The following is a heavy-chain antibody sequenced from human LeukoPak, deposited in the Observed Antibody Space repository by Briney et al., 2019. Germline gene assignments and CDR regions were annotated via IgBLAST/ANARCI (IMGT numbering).Heavy chain of an antibody. D-gene: IGHD3-10*01. CDR2: IIPIFGTA. CDR3: ARLVEMVRGVIIDYYYGMDV. J-gene: IGHJ6*02. CDR1: GGTFSSYA. V-gene: IGHV1-69*13. Sequence: GASVTVSCKASGGTFSSYAISWVRQAPGQGLEWMGGIIPIFGTANYAQKFQGRVTITADESTSTAYMELSSLRSEDTAVYYCARLVEMVRGVIIDYYYGMDVWGQGTTVTVSS.